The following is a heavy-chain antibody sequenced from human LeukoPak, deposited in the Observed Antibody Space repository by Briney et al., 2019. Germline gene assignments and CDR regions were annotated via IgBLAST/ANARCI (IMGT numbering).Heavy chain of an antibody. CDR3: ARARYNWNVGWFDP. CDR1: GFTFSDYY. D-gene: IGHD1-20*01. CDR2: ISSSGSTI. J-gene: IGHJ5*02. V-gene: IGHV3-11*01. Sequence: GGSLRLSCAASGFTFSDYYMSWIRQAPGKGLEWVSYISSSGSTIYYADSVKGRFTISRDNAKNSLYLQMNSLRAEDTAVYYCARARYNWNVGWFDPWGQGTLVTVSS.